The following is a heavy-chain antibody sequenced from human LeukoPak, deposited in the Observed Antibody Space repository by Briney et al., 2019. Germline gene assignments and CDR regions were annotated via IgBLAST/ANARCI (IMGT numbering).Heavy chain of an antibody. Sequence: GGSLRLSCAASGFTFSSYAMSWVRQAPGKGLEWVSAISGSGGSTYYADSVKGRFTISRDNSKNTLYLQMNSLRAEDTAVYYCAREAYYYDSSGYFARPGHDYYGMDVWGQGTTVTVSS. CDR2: ISGSGGST. J-gene: IGHJ6*02. D-gene: IGHD3-22*01. CDR3: AREAYYYDSSGYFARPGHDYYGMDV. V-gene: IGHV3-23*01. CDR1: GFTFSSYA.